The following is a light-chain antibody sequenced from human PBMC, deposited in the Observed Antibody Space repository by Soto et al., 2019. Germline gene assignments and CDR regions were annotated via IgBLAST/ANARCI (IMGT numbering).Light chain of an antibody. J-gene: IGKJ1*01. Sequence: DIQMTQSPSTLSASVGDRVTITCRASQSISTWLAWYQQEPGKAPKLLIHKASSLQSGVPSRFSGSGSGTDFTLNISRLHPDDIATYYCQKYNSDSPTFGQGNRLEIK. V-gene: IGKV1-5*03. CDR3: QKYNSDSPT. CDR2: KAS. CDR1: QSISTW.